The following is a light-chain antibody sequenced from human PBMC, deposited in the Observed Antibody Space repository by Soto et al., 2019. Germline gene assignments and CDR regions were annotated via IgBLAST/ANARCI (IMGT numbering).Light chain of an antibody. CDR3: QQYNNWPPHT. CDR2: AAS. V-gene: IGKV3-15*01. Sequence: VMTQSPATLSVSPGERATLSCRASQNIRGNLAWYQQQPGQPPRVLIYAASTRATGVPDRFSGSESGTELTLTISSLQSEDFAVYYCQQYNNWPPHTFGQGTKLEIK. J-gene: IGKJ2*01. CDR1: QNIRGN.